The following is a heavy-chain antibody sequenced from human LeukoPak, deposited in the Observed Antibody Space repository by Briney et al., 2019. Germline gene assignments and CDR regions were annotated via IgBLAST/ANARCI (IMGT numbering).Heavy chain of an antibody. D-gene: IGHD3-10*01. CDR2: ISAYNGNT. V-gene: IGHV1-18*01. J-gene: IGHJ4*02. CDR1: GYTFTSYG. CDR3: ASSGMTNYYFDY. Sequence: ASVKVSCKASGYTFTSYGISWVRQAPGQGLEWMGWISAYNGNTNCAQKLQGRVTMTTDTSTSTAYMELRSLRSDDTAVYYCASSGMTNYYFDYWGQGTLVTVSS.